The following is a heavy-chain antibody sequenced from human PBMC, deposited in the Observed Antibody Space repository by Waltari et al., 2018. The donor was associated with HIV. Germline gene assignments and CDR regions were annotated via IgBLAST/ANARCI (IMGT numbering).Heavy chain of an antibody. CDR3: ARRIDERKNWYFDL. CDR1: GGSISSGGYY. V-gene: IGHV4-31*03. J-gene: IGHJ2*01. CDR2: IYYSGST. Sequence: QVQLQESGPGLVKPSQTLSLTCTVSGGSISSGGYYWSWIRQHPGKGLEWIGYIYYSGSTYYNPSLKSRVTISVDTSKNQFSLKLSSVTAADTAVYYCARRIDERKNWYFDLWGRGTLVTVSS.